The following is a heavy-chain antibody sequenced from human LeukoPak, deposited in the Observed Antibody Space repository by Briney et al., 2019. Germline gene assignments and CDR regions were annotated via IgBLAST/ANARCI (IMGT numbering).Heavy chain of an antibody. J-gene: IGHJ4*02. CDR1: GGTFSSYA. D-gene: IGHD5-18*01. V-gene: IGHV1-69*13. CDR2: IIPIFGTA. CDR3: ARVDTAMVLPPDY. Sequence: SVKVSCKASGGTFSSYAISWVPQAPGQGLEWMGGIIPIFGTANYAQKFQGRVTITADESTSTAYMELSSLRSEDTAVYYCARVDTAMVLPPDYWGQGTLVTVSS.